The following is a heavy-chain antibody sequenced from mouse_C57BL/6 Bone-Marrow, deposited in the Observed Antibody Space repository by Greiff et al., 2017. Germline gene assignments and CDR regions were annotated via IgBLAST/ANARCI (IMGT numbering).Heavy chain of an antibody. Sequence: QVQLQQPGAELVRPGSSVKLSCKASGYTFTSYWMDWVKQRPGQGLEWIGNIYPSDSETHYNQKFKDKATLTVDKSSSTAYMQLSSLTSEDSAVYYCARGGTTVVYWYFEVWGTGTTVTVSS. CDR3: ARGGTTVVYWYFEV. CDR2: IYPSDSET. CDR1: GYTFTSYW. V-gene: IGHV1-61*01. D-gene: IGHD1-1*01. J-gene: IGHJ1*03.